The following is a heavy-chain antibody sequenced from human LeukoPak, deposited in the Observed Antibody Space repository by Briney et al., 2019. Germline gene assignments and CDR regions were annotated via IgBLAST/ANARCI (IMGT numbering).Heavy chain of an antibody. CDR1: GGSISSGDYY. CDR2: IYYSGST. D-gene: IGHD3-3*01. J-gene: IGHJ4*02. V-gene: IGHV4-30-4*01. CDR3: ARAFITIFGVVTYYFDY. Sequence: SQTLSLTCTVSGGSISSGDYYWSWIRQPPGKGLEWIGYIYYSGSTYYNPSLKSRVTISVDTPKNQFSLKLSSVTAADTAVYYCARAFITIFGVVTYYFDYWGQGTLVTVSS.